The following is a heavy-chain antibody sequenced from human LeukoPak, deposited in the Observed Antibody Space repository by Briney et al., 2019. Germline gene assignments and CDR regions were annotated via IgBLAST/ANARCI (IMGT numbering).Heavy chain of an antibody. D-gene: IGHD5-24*01. V-gene: IGHV3-74*01. CDR3: ARRIQGMAPYYFDY. J-gene: IGHJ4*02. CDR1: GFIFSTYW. Sequence: PGGSLRLSCEASGFIFSTYWMHWVRQVPGKGLEWVSRINSGGSSTNYADSVKGRVTISRDNAKNTLFLQMNSLRAEDTAVYYCARRIQGMAPYYFDYWGQGTLVTVSS. CDR2: INSGGSST.